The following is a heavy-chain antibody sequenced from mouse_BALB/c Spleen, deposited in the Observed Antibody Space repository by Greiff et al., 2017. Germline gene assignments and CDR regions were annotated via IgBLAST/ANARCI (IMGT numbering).Heavy chain of an antibody. V-gene: IGHV5-17*02. CDR1: GFTFSSFG. CDR3: TRGGNWDGWFAY. D-gene: IGHD4-1*01. Sequence: EVKLMESGGGLVQPGGSRKLSCAASGFTFSSFGMHWVRQAPEKGLEWVAYISSGSSTIYYADTVKGRFTISRDNPKNTLFLQMTSLRSEDTAMYYCTRGGNWDGWFAYWGQGTLVTVAA. J-gene: IGHJ3*01. CDR2: ISSGSSTI.